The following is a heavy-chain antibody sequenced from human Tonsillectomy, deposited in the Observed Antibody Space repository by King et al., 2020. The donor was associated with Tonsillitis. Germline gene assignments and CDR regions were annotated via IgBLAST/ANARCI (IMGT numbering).Heavy chain of an antibody. V-gene: IGHV3-21*01. J-gene: IGHJ6*02. D-gene: IGHD2-2*01. CDR3: ARDLPVPAIHGYYGMDV. CDR1: GFTLSDYS. Sequence: VQLVESGGGLVKPGGSLRLSCVASGFTLSDYSMNWVRQAPGKGLEWVSFISSGGTYTYYADSLKGRFTISRDNARNSLDLQMTSLTAEDTAVYYCARDLPVPAIHGYYGMDVWGQGTTVTVSS. CDR2: ISSGGTYT.